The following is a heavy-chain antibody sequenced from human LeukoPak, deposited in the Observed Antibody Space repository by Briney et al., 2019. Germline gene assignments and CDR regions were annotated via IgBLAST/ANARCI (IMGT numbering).Heavy chain of an antibody. CDR2: INPNSGGT. CDR1: GYTFTGYY. J-gene: IGHJ6*02. D-gene: IGHD3-3*01. V-gene: IGHV1-2*02. Sequence: ASVKVSGKASGYTFTGYYMHWVRQAPGQGLEWMGWINPNSGGTNYAQKFQGRVTMTRDTSISTAYMELSRLRSDDTAVYYCARGSLNYEYYDFWSGQHYYYGMDVWGQGTTVTVSS. CDR3: ARGSLNYEYYDFWSGQHYYYGMDV.